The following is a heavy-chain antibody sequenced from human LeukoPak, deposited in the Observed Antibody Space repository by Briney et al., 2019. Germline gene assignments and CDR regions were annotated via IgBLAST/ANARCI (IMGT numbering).Heavy chain of an antibody. V-gene: IGHV1-2*02. D-gene: IGHD3-10*01. J-gene: IGHJ4*02. Sequence: VASVKVSCKASGYTFTGYYMHWVRQAPGQGLEWMGWINPNSGGTNYAQKFQGRVTMTRDTSISTAYMELSRLRSDDTAVYYCARERRLDGSGSYYTTETNTLGNWGQGTLVTVSS. CDR2: INPNSGGT. CDR3: ARERRLDGSGSYYTTETNTLGN. CDR1: GYTFTGYY.